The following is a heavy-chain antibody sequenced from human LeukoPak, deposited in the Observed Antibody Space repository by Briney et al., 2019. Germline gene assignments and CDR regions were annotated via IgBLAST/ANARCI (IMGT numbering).Heavy chain of an antibody. J-gene: IGHJ4*02. D-gene: IGHD3-3*01. CDR1: GGSISSGDYY. V-gene: IGHV4-30-4*08. Sequence: PSETLSLTCTVSGGSISSGDYYWSWIRQPPGKGLEGIGYIYYSGSTYYNPSLKSRVTISVDTSKNQFSLKLSSVTAADTAVYYCARGIGYDFWSGYYFVYWGQGTLVTVSS. CDR2: IYYSGST. CDR3: ARGIGYDFWSGYYFVY.